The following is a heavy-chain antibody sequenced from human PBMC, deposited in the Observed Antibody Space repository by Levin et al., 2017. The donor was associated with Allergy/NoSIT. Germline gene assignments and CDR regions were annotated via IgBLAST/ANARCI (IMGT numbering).Heavy chain of an antibody. CDR1: GFTFGDYA. D-gene: IGHD1-26*01. V-gene: IGHV3-49*03. CDR2: IRSKAYGGTT. Sequence: GGSLRLSCTASGFTFGDYAMSWFRQAPGKGLEWVGFIRSKAYGGTTEYAASVKGRFTISRDDSKSIAYLQMNSLKTEDTAVYYCTRVGRPYYYYYMDVWGKGTTVTVSS. CDR3: TRVGRPYYYYYMDV. J-gene: IGHJ6*03.